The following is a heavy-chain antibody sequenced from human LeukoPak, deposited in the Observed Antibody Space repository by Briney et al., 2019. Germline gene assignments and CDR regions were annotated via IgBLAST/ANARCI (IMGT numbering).Heavy chain of an antibody. J-gene: IGHJ4*02. CDR1: GFPFSGYT. CDR2: IISNGGNT. Sequence: GSLRLSCAASGFPFSGYTMHWVRQAPGKGLEYVSAIISNGGNTHYADSVKGRFTISRDNSKNTVSLQMGSLRAEDMAVYYCAKDEYSSGWYGPDYWGQGTLVTVSS. V-gene: IGHV3-64*02. CDR3: AKDEYSSGWYGPDY. D-gene: IGHD6-19*01.